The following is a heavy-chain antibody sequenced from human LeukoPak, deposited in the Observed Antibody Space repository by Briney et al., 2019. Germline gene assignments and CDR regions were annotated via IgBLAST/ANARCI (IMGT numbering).Heavy chain of an antibody. Sequence: SETLSLTCTVSGGSISSGGYYWSWIRQPPGKGLEWIGYIYYSGSTYYNPSLKSRVTISVDTSKNQLSLKLSSVTAADTAVYYCARGRYYNVFFDYWGQGTLVTVSS. J-gene: IGHJ4*02. CDR2: IYYSGST. CDR3: ARGRYYNVFFDY. CDR1: GGSISSGGYY. V-gene: IGHV4-31*03. D-gene: IGHD3-10*01.